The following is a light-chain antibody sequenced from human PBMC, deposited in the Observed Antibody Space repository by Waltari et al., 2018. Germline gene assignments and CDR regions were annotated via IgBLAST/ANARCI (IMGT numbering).Light chain of an antibody. CDR3: QAWDSSIVV. J-gene: IGLJ2*01. CDR1: TLGAKY. Sequence: YELTQPPSVSVSPGQTASITCSGDTLGAKYAFRYQQKPGQSPVLVIYQDSKRPSGIPERFSGSNSGNTATLTISGTQAMDEADYYCQAWDSSIVVFGGGTKLTVL. CDR2: QDS. V-gene: IGLV3-1*01.